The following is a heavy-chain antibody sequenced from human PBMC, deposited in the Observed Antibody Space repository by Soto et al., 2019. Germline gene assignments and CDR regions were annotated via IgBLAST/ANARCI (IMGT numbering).Heavy chain of an antibody. D-gene: IGHD6-19*01. CDR1: GFTFSSYA. J-gene: IGHJ4*02. CDR2: ISGSGGST. Sequence: PGGSLRLSCAASGFTFSSYAMSWVRQAPGKGLEWVPAISGSGGSTYYADSVKGRFTISRDNSKNTLYLQMNSLRAEDTAVYYCAKDPNSGWYFAHDYWGQGTLVTVSS. CDR3: AKDPNSGWYFAHDY. V-gene: IGHV3-23*01.